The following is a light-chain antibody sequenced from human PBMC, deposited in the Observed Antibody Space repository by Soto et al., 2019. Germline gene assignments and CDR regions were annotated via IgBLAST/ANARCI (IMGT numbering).Light chain of an antibody. CDR2: DVN. Sequence: QSVLTQPPSASGSPGQSVTISCTGTSSDVGGYNYVSWYQQHPGKAPKVMIYDVNKRPSGVPDRFSGSKSGNTASLTVSGLQAEDEGDYYCSSHAGGQNVVFGGGTKLNVL. CDR1: SSDVGGYNY. J-gene: IGLJ2*01. V-gene: IGLV2-8*01. CDR3: SSHAGGQNVV.